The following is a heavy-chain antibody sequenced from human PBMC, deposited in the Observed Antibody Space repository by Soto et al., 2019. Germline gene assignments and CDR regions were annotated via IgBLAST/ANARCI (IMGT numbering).Heavy chain of an antibody. D-gene: IGHD6-6*01. V-gene: IGHV1-2*04. J-gene: IGHJ6*02. CDR1: GYTFTGCY. CDR3: ARYSSSPHYGTDV. CDR2: INPNSGGT. Sequence: ASVKVSCKASGYTFTGCYMHWVRQAPGQGLEWMGWINPNSGGTNYAQKFQGWVTMTRDTSISTAYMELSRLRSDDTAVYYCARYSSSPHYGTDVWGQGTTVTVS.